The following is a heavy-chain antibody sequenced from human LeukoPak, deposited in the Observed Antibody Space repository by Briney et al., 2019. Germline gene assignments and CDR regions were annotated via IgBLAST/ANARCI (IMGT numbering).Heavy chain of an antibody. V-gene: IGHV3-23*01. CDR2: IIDSGEST. Sequence: PGGSLRLSCAASGFTFSSYAMSWVRQAPGKGLEWVSGIIDSGESTYYANFAKGRFTISRDNSNNTLYLRMNSLRAEDTAVYYCAKLGGQELHNYYVAVCGKGTTVAVSS. CDR1: GFTFSSYA. J-gene: IGHJ6*03. CDR3: AKLGGQELHNYYVAV. D-gene: IGHD3-16*01.